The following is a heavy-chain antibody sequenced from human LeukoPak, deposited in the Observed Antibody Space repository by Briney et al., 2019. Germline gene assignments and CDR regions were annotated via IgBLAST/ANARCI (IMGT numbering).Heavy chain of an antibody. Sequence: SETLSLTCTVSGGSISSHYWSWIRQPPGKGLEWIGYIYYSGGTNYNPSLKSRVTISVDTSKNQFSLKLSSVTAADTAVYYCARVGRGDAFDIWGQGTMVTVSS. J-gene: IGHJ3*02. CDR3: ARVGRGDAFDI. D-gene: IGHD1-26*01. CDR1: GGSISSHY. V-gene: IGHV4-59*11. CDR2: IYYSGGT.